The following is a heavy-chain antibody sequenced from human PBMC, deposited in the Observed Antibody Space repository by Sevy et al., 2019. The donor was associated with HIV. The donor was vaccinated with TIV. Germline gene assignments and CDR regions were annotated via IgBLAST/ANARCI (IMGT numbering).Heavy chain of an antibody. CDR3: TRDVAALDS. V-gene: IGHV3-7*01. Sequence: GGSLRLSCAASGFIFSNHWMTWVRQTPEKGLEWVASMNKDGSDISYVDSVKGRFTISRDNAKNSLYLQMHSLRAEDTAVYYCTRDVAALDSWGQGTLVTVSS. CDR2: MNKDGSDI. J-gene: IGHJ5*01. CDR1: GFIFSNHW. D-gene: IGHD6-25*01.